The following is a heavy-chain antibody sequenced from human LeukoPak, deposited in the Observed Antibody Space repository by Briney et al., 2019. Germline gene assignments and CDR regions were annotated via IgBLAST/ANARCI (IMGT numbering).Heavy chain of an antibody. CDR1: GGCISSHYY. D-gene: IGHD3-10*01. CDR3: ARQYGSGSSYTPVVDL. J-gene: IGHJ4*02. Sequence: KPSETLSLTCTVSGGCISSHYYWIWIRQPPGKGLEWIGSIYYSGSTYYNPSLKSRVTISVDTSKNQFSLKLNSLTAAETAVYYCARQYGSGSSYTPVVDLWGQGTLVTVSS. CDR2: IYYSGST. V-gene: IGHV4-39*01.